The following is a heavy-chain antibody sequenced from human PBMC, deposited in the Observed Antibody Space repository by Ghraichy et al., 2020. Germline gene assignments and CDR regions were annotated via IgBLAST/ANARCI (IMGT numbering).Heavy chain of an antibody. CDR2: INPNSGGT. J-gene: IGHJ4*02. CDR1: GYTFTGYY. CDR3: ARAREYSSSSDY. D-gene: IGHD6-6*01. Sequence: ASVKVSCKASGYTFTGYYMHWVRQAPGQGLEWMGWINPNSGGTNYAQKFQGRVTMTRDTSISTAYMELSRLRSDDTAVYYCARAREYSSSSDYWGQGTLVTVSS. V-gene: IGHV1-2*02.